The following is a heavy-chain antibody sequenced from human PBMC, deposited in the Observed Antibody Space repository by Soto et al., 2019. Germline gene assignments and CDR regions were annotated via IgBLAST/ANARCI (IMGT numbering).Heavy chain of an antibody. CDR1: GYSFTSYW. V-gene: IGHV5-51*01. D-gene: IGHD3-22*01. Sequence: RGESLKISCKGSGYSFTSYWIGWVRQMPGKGLEWMGIIYPGDSDTRYSPSFQGQVTISADKSISTAYLQWSSLKASDTAMYYCARLDYYDSSAPLGDAFDIWGQGTMVTVSS. CDR2: IYPGDSDT. J-gene: IGHJ3*02. CDR3: ARLDYYDSSAPLGDAFDI.